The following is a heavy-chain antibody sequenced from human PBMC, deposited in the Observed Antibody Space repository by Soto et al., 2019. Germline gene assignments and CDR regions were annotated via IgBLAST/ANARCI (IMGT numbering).Heavy chain of an antibody. J-gene: IGHJ6*02. Sequence: NPSETLSLTCAVYGVSFSGYYWSWIRQPPGKGLEWIGEINHSGSTNYNPSLKSRVTISVDTSKNQFSLKLSSVTAADTAVYYCARGRSRFGMDVWGQGTTVTVSS. V-gene: IGHV4-34*01. CDR3: ARGRSRFGMDV. CDR1: GVSFSGYY. CDR2: INHSGST. D-gene: IGHD2-2*01.